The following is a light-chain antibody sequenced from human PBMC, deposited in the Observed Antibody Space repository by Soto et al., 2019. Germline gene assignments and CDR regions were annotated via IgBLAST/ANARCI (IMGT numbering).Light chain of an antibody. CDR2: TAS. V-gene: IGKV1-39*01. J-gene: IGKJ5*01. CDR1: QTISTY. Sequence: DIQMTQSPSSLSASVGDRVTISCRASQTISTYLHWYQHKPGRAPRLLIFTASTLQSGVPSRFSGSGSGTDFTLTISNVKTEDFATYYCQQRYSTTPTFGQGTRLEIK. CDR3: QQRYSTTPT.